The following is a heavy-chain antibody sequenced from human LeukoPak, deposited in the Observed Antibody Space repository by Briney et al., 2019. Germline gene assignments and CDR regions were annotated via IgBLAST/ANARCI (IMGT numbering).Heavy chain of an antibody. J-gene: IGHJ4*02. CDR3: AKYLAATGESHLDY. CDR1: GGSISSGSYY. V-gene: IGHV4-61*02. CDR2: IYTSGST. D-gene: IGHD6-13*01. Sequence: SQTLSLTCTVSGGSISSGSYYWSWIRQPAGKGLEWIGRIYTSGSTNYNPSLKSRVTISVDTSKNQFSLKLSSVTAADTAVYYCAKYLAATGESHLDYWGQGTLVTVSS.